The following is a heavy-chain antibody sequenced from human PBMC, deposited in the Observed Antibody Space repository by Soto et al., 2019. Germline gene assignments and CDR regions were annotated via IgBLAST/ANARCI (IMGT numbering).Heavy chain of an antibody. Sequence: SETLSLTCAVSGVSITDFYWSWIPQPPGKGLESIGYVYRSGDTNYNPSLNSRATISLDTSKHQFSLQLNSVTPEDTAVYYCASGYSSGWFSFDYWGQGTLVTVSS. CDR1: GVSITDFY. D-gene: IGHD6-19*01. V-gene: IGHV4-59*12. J-gene: IGHJ4*02. CDR3: ASGYSSGWFSFDY. CDR2: VYRSGDT.